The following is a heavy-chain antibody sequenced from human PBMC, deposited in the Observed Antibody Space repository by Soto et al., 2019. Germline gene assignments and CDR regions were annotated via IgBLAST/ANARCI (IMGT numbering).Heavy chain of an antibody. CDR3: ARGFVVVTDYYYGMDV. CDR2: INHSGST. V-gene: IGHV4-34*01. J-gene: IGHJ6*02. Sequence: QVQLQQWGAGLLKPSETLSLTCAVYGGSFSGYYWSWIRQPPGKGLEWIGEINHSGSTNYNPSFKSRVTISVDTSMNQFSLKLSSVTAADTAVYSCARGFVVVTDYYYGMDVWGQGTTVTVSS. D-gene: IGHD2-21*02. CDR1: GGSFSGYY.